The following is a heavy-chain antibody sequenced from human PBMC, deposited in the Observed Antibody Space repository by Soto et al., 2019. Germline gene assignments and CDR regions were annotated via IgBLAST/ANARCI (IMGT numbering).Heavy chain of an antibody. J-gene: IGHJ4*02. CDR2: IKHDGSEK. CDR3: AGRLLLLGFVE. V-gene: IGHV3-7*01. D-gene: IGHD2-15*01. CDR1: GFTFSIYW. Sequence: GGSLRLSCAASGFTFSIYWMNWVRQAPGKGLEWVANIKHDGSEKYYVDSVKGRFTISRDNAKSSLYLQMNSLRAEDTAVYYCAGRLLLLGFVEGGGGTLVTVS.